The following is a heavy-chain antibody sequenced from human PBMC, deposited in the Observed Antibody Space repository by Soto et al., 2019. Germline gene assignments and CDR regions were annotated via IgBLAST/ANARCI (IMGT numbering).Heavy chain of an antibody. J-gene: IGHJ3*02. CDR2: IYYSGST. D-gene: IGHD3-22*01. CDR1: GGSISSYY. CDR3: ARGGYYYDSSGYYFKDAFDI. Sequence: SSETLSLTCTVSGGSISSYYWSWIRQPPGKGLEWIGYIYYSGSTNYNPSLKSRVTISVDTSKNQFSLKLSSVTAADTAVYYCARGGYYYDSSGYYFKDAFDIWGQGTMVTVSS. V-gene: IGHV4-59*01.